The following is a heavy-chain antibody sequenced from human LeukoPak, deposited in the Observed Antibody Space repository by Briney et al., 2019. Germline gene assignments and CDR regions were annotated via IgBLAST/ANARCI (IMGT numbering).Heavy chain of an antibody. Sequence: GGSLRLSCAASGFTFSDYYMSWIRQAPGKGLEWVSYISSSGSTVYYADSVKGRSTISRDNAKNSLYLQMNSLRAEDTAVYYCGRTYDSSGLYYYYYGMDVWGQGTTVTVSS. CDR1: GFTFSDYY. CDR2: ISSSGSTV. V-gene: IGHV3-11*01. CDR3: GRTYDSSGLYYYYYGMDV. D-gene: IGHD3-22*01. J-gene: IGHJ6*02.